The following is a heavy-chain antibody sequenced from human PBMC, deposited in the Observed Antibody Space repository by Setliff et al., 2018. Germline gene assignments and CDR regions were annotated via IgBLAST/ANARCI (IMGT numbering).Heavy chain of an antibody. J-gene: IGHJ4*02. CDR2: MYSSGST. V-gene: IGHV4-39*01. D-gene: IGHD3-3*01. CDR1: GGSISSSNYY. Sequence: PSETLSLTCTVSGGSISSSNYYWGWIRQPPGKGLEWIGSMYSSGSTYYNPSLKSRVTISVDTSQNQFSLKLSSVTAADTAAYYCASHPRVTIFGVVAFDYWGQGILVTVS. CDR3: ASHPRVTIFGVVAFDY.